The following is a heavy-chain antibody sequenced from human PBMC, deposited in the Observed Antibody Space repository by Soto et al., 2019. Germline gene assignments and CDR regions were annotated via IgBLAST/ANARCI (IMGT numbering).Heavy chain of an antibody. CDR1: GGTFNTFA. D-gene: IGHD1-26*01. J-gene: IGHJ6*02. CDR2: VIPLFNTP. Sequence: QVQLVQSGAEVKKPGSSAKVSCKASGGTFNTFAFTWVRQAPGQGFEWMGGVIPLFNTPDYAQKVQGRVTITADESTSTVYLELSGLSSDDTAVYFCGLASKWELLGYFYGMDVWGQVTTVIVSS. CDR3: GLASKWELLGYFYGMDV. V-gene: IGHV1-69*01.